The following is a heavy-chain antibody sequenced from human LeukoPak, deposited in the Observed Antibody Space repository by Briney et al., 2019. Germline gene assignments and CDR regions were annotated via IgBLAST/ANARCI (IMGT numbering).Heavy chain of an antibody. V-gene: IGHV1-18*01. CDR2: ISAYNGNT. J-gene: IGHJ4*02. Sequence: GASVKVSCKASGYTFTSYGISWMRQAPGQGLEWMGWISAYNGNTHYAQKFQGRVTMTTDTSTSTAYMDLISLRSDDTAVYYCARDLGASTVIFFDYWGQGTLVTVSS. CDR1: GYTFTSYG. CDR3: ARDLGASTVIFFDY. D-gene: IGHD4-17*01.